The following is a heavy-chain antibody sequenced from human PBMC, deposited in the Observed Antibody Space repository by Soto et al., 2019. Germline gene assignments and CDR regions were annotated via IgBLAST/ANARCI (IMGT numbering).Heavy chain of an antibody. CDR3: ARVHKEELVTVPAAHYDH. V-gene: IGHV4-59*01. CDR1: GGSLSSFY. D-gene: IGHD2-2*01. Sequence: SETLSLTCTVSGGSLSSFYWCWIRRPPGKGLEWIGYIYHSGTTKYNSSLKSRVTMSVDSSKNEFSLKLTSVTAADTAVYYCARVHKEELVTVPAAHYDHWGHGTLVTVSS. J-gene: IGHJ4*01. CDR2: IYHSGTT.